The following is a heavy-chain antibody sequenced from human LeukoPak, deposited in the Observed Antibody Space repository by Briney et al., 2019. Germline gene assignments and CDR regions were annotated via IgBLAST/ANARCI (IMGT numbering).Heavy chain of an antibody. CDR3: ARVVVGATWGYYFDY. CDR1: GFTVSSNY. J-gene: IGHJ4*02. D-gene: IGHD1-26*01. Sequence: GGSLRLSCAASGFTVSSNYMSWVRQAPGKGLEWVSVIYSGGSTYYADSVKGRSTISRDNSKNTLYLQMNSLRAEDTAVYYCARVVVGATWGYYFDYWGQGTLVTVSS. CDR2: IYSGGST. V-gene: IGHV3-66*01.